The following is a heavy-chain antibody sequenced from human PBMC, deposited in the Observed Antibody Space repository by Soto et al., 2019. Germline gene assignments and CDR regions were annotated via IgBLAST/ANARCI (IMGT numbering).Heavy chain of an antibody. Sequence: QVQLVEPGGGLVKPGGSLRLSCAASGFTFSDYYMSWIRQAPGKGLEWVSYISSSGSTKYYADSVKGRFTISRDNAKNSLYLQMNSLRAEDTAVYYCARVRYYDSGSSINWFDPWGQGTLVTVSS. CDR1: GFTFSDYY. J-gene: IGHJ5*02. D-gene: IGHD3-10*01. CDR2: ISSSGSTK. CDR3: ARVRYYDSGSSINWFDP. V-gene: IGHV3-11*01.